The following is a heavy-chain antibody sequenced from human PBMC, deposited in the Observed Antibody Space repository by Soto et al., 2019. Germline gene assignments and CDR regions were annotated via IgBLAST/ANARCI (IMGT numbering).Heavy chain of an antibody. CDR1: GDSISSSSW. J-gene: IGHJ5*02. Sequence: QVQLQESGPGLVKPSGTLSLTCAVSGDSISSSSWWSWVRQPPGKGLEWIGEIYHTESTLYNPSLKSPVTISVDKSNNQVSWRLSSVTAADTAVYYCARILGATVPGWFDPWGQGTRVTVSS. V-gene: IGHV4-4*02. CDR3: ARILGATVPGWFDP. CDR2: IYHTEST. D-gene: IGHD1-26*01.